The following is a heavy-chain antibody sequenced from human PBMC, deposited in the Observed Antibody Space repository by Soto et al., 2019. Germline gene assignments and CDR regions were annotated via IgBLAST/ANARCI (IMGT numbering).Heavy chain of an antibody. V-gene: IGHV3-74*01. J-gene: IGHJ4*02. Sequence: PGGSLRLSCAASGFTFSNFGMHWVRQAPGEGLVWASRINSDGSNTNYADSVKGRFTISRDNAKNTLYLQMNSLRAEDTAVYYCARGGVPAAMSYWGQGTLVTVSS. CDR1: GFTFSNFG. CDR3: ARGGVPAAMSY. D-gene: IGHD2-2*01. CDR2: INSDGSNT.